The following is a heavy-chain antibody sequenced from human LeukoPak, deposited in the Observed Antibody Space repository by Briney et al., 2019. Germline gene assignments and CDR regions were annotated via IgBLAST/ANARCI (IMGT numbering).Heavy chain of an antibody. CDR3: ARGSNGGTLIYYFDY. CDR1: GGSFSGYY. CDR2: INHMGST. V-gene: IGHV4-34*01. J-gene: IGHJ4*02. D-gene: IGHD2-15*01. Sequence: PSETLSLTCAVYGGSFSGYYWSWIRHPPGKGLEWIGEINHMGSTNYNTSLKSRVTISVDTSKNQFSLKLSSVTAADTAVYYCARGSNGGTLIYYFDYWGQGTLVTVSS.